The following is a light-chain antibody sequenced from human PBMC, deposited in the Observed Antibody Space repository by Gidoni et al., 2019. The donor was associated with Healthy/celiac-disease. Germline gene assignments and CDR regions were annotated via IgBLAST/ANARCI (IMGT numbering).Light chain of an antibody. V-gene: IGKV2-28*01. CDR2: LGS. CDR1: QSLLHSNGYNY. Sequence: DIVMTQSPLSLPVTPGEPASISCRSSQSLLHSNGYNYLDWYLQKPGQSPQLLIYLGSTRASGAADRFSGSGAGTVFTMKSSRVEDEDVGVYYWMQALQTPLTFGPGTKVDIK. J-gene: IGKJ3*01. CDR3: MQALQTPLT.